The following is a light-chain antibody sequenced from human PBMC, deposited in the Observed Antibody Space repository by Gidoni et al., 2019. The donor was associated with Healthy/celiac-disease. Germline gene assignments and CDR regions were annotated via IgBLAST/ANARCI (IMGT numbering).Light chain of an antibody. CDR1: SLRSYY. J-gene: IGLJ2*01. Sequence: SSELTQDPAVSVALGQTVRITCPGDSLRSYYASWYQQKPGQAPVLVIYGKNNRPSGNPDRFSGSSSGNTASLTITGGQAEDEADYYCNSRDSSGNHLRVVFGGGTKLTVL. V-gene: IGLV3-19*01. CDR3: NSRDSSGNHLRVV. CDR2: GKN.